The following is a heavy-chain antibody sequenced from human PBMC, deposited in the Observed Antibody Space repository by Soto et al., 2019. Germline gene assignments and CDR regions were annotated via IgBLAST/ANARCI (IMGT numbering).Heavy chain of an antibody. Sequence: EGQLLESGGGLVQPGGSLRLSCIASGFTFSNYAMTWVRQAPGKGLEWVSTILGNTDSTYYADSVKGRFTISRDNSKNTLYLQMNSLRAEDTATYYCAKGRSGTAFDIWGQGTMGTVSS. J-gene: IGHJ3*02. CDR2: ILGNTDST. CDR3: AKGRSGTAFDI. CDR1: GFTFSNYA. D-gene: IGHD3-10*01. V-gene: IGHV3-23*01.